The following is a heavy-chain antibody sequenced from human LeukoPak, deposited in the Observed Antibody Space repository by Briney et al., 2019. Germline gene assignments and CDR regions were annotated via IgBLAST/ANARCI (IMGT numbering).Heavy chain of an antibody. V-gene: IGHV3-30-3*01. J-gene: IGHJ4*02. CDR3: ARGGYSGTYYFDY. CDR1: GFTFSSYA. CDR2: ISYDGSNK. Sequence: GRSLRLSCAASGFTFSSYAMHWVRQAPGKGLEWVAVISYDGSNKYYADSVKGRFTISRDNSKSTLYLQMNSLTAEDTAVYYCARGGYSGTYYFDYWGQGTLVTVSS. D-gene: IGHD1-26*01.